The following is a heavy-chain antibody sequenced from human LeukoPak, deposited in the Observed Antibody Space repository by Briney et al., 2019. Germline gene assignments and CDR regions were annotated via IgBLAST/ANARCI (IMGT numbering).Heavy chain of an antibody. V-gene: IGHV3-7*01. J-gene: IGHJ4*02. Sequence: GGSLRLSCAASGFTFSYYWMNWVRQAPGKGLEWVANIKQDGSEKYYVDSVEGRFTISRDNAKNSLYLQMNSLRAEDTAVYYCASQSVAGFDYWGQGILVTVSS. D-gene: IGHD6-19*01. CDR1: GFTFSYYW. CDR2: IKQDGSEK. CDR3: ASQSVAGFDY.